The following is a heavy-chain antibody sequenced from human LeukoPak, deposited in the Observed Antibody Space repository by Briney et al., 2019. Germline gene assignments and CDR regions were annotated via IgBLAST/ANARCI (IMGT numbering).Heavy chain of an antibody. CDR1: GYTLTELS. V-gene: IGHV1-24*01. J-gene: IGHJ2*01. CDR3: ATSLTVVVTAHWYFDL. Sequence: ASVTVSCKVSGYTLTELSMHWVRQAPGKGLEWMGVFDPEDGETIYAQKFQGRVTMTEDTSTDTAYMELSSLRSEDTAVYYCATSLTVVVTAHWYFDLWGRGTLVTVSS. D-gene: IGHD2-21*02. CDR2: FDPEDGET.